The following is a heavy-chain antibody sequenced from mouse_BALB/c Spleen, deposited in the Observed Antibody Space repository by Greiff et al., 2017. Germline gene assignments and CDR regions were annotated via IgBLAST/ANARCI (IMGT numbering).Heavy chain of an antibody. Sequence: EVKLVESGGGLVQPKGSLKLSCAASGFTFNTYAMPWVCQAPGKGLEWVARIRSKSNNYATYYADSVKDRFTISRDDSQSMLYLQMNNLKTEDTAMYYCVREGDWYFDVWGAGTTVTVSS. V-gene: IGHV10-3*03. CDR2: IRSKSNNYAT. CDR1: GFTFNTYA. CDR3: VREGDWYFDV. J-gene: IGHJ1*01.